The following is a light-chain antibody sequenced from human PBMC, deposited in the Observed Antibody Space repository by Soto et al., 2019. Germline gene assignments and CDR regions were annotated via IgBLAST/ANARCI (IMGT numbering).Light chain of an antibody. J-gene: IGKJ1*01. CDR1: ESLGSSY. CDR3: KKYGRT. V-gene: IGKV3-20*01. CDR2: SGS. Sequence: EIVLTQSPGTLSLSPGDRATLSCRASESLGSSYLAWYQQKPGQAPRLLIYSGSSRATGIPDRFSGSGSGTELNLKISRMEPEDFGVYYCKKYGRTVGTGTKLDIK.